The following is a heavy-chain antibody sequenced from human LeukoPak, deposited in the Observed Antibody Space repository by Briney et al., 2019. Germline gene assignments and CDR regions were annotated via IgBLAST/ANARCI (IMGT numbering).Heavy chain of an antibody. J-gene: IGHJ4*02. CDR2: ISSSGSNT. CDR3: AKDQRWESPHYLDS. D-gene: IGHD1-26*01. Sequence: GGSLRLSCTASEFTYGMNWVRQAPGKGLECVSSISSSGSNTYYADSVKGRFTISRDNSKNTLHLQMNSLRAEDTAVYYCAKDQRWESPHYLDSWGQGALVTVSS. V-gene: IGHV3-23*01. CDR1: EFTYG.